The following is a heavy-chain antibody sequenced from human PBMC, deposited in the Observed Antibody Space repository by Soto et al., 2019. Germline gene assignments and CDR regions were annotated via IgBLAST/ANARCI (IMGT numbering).Heavy chain of an antibody. D-gene: IGHD2-15*01. CDR1: GYTFTRYT. Sequence: ASVKVSCKASGYTFTRYTMNWVRQAPGQRLEWMGWINPDNGNTKSSRKFQDRVIITRDTSASTAYMDLSSLRSEDTAVYYCARGIATGQLDPWGQGTLVTVSS. V-gene: IGHV1-3*01. CDR3: ARGIATGQLDP. CDR2: INPDNGNT. J-gene: IGHJ5*02.